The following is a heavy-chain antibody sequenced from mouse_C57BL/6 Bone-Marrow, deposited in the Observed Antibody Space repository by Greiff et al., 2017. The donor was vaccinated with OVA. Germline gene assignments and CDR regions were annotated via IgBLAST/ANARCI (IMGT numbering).Heavy chain of an antibody. CDR1: GYTFTDYY. J-gene: IGHJ3*01. CDR2: IYPGSGNT. CDR3: ARGVGSFAY. D-gene: IGHD1-1*01. Sequence: QVQLKQSGAELVRPGASVKLSCKASGYTFTDYYINWVKQRPGQGLEWIARIYPGSGNTYYNEKFKGKVTLTAEKSSSTAYMQRSSLTSEDSAVYFCARGVGSFAYWGQGTLVTVSA. V-gene: IGHV1-76*01.